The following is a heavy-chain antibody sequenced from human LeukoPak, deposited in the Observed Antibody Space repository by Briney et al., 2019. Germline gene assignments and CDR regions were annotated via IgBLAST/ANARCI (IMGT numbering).Heavy chain of an antibody. V-gene: IGHV4-59*01. Sequence: SEALSLTCTVSGGSISSYYWSWIRQPPGKGLEWIGYISYSGSTNYNPSLKSRVTISVDTSRNQFSLKLSSVTAADTAVYYCARGRLGGSGSYYNVLDYWGQGTLVTVSS. D-gene: IGHD3-10*01. CDR2: ISYSGST. J-gene: IGHJ4*02. CDR1: GGSISSYY. CDR3: ARGRLGGSGSYYNVLDY.